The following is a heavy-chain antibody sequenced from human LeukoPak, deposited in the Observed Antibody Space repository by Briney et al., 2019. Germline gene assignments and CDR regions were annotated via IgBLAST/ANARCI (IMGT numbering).Heavy chain of an antibody. CDR1: GGSISSYY. CDR3: ARGAHATVAARTAGYYYYGMDV. CDR2: IYYSGST. D-gene: IGHD2-15*01. Sequence: SETLSLTCTVSGGSISSYYWSWIRQPPGKGLEWIGYIYYSGSTYYNPSLKSRVTISVDTSKNHFSLKLSSVTAADTAVYYCARGAHATVAARTAGYYYYGMDVWGQGTTVTVSS. V-gene: IGHV4-59*08. J-gene: IGHJ6*02.